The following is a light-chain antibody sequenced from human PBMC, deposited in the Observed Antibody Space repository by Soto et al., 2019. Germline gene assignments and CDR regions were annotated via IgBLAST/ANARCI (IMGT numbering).Light chain of an antibody. J-gene: IGKJ1*01. CDR1: QSVSNN. CDR3: QQYNNWPPWT. Sequence: EIVLTQSPGTLSLSPGERATLSCRASQSVSNNYLAWYQQKPGQAPRVLIYGASSRATGIPARFSGSGSGTEFTLTISSLQSEDFAVYYGQQYNNWPPWTVGQGTKGEIK. CDR2: GAS. V-gene: IGKV3D-15*01.